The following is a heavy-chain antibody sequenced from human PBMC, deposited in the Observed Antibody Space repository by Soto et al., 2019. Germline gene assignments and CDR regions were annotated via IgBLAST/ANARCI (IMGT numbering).Heavy chain of an antibody. Sequence: QVQLVQSGAEVKKPGASVTVSCKASGYRFSDYYLHWVRQAPGQGPEWMGWMNPNSGDTIYAQKFKGRVTMTRDTSVRTAFMELNWLKSDDTAVYYCARESGGATATLDYYYFYMDVWGIGTTVTVSS. CDR1: GYRFSDYY. V-gene: IGHV1-2*02. CDR3: ARESGGATATLDYYYFYMDV. J-gene: IGHJ6*03. D-gene: IGHD5-12*01. CDR2: MNPNSGDT.